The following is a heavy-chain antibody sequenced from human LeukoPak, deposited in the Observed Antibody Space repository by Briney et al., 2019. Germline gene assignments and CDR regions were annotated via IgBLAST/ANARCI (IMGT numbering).Heavy chain of an antibody. Sequence: SETLSLTCTVSGGSISSYYWSWIRQPAGKGLEWIGRIYTSGSTNYNPSLKSRVTMSVDTSKNQFSLKLSSVTAADTAVYYCARGIPSYYYYYMDVWGKGTTVTVSS. D-gene: IGHD2-21*01. CDR1: GGSISSYY. J-gene: IGHJ6*03. V-gene: IGHV4-4*07. CDR2: IYTSGST. CDR3: ARGIPSYYYYYMDV.